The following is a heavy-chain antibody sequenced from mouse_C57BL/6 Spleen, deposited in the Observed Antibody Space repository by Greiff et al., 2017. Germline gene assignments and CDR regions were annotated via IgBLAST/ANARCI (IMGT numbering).Heavy chain of an antibody. CDR1: GYTFTSYW. CDR3: ARSEGYGTGYFDY. CDR2: IDPPDSET. V-gene: IGHV1-52*01. D-gene: IGHD1-1*01. J-gene: IGHJ2*01. Sequence: QVQLQQPGAELVRPGSSVKLSCKASGYTFTSYWMHWVKQRPIQGLEWIGNIDPPDSETHYNQKFKDKATLTVDKSSSTAYMQLSSLTSEDSAVYYCARSEGYGTGYFDYWGQGTTLTVSS.